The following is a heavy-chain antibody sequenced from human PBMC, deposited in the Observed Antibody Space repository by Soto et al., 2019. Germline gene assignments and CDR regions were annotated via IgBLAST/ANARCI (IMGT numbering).Heavy chain of an antibody. D-gene: IGHD6-19*01. J-gene: IGHJ6*02. CDR3: ARDRPLAVAYSAQEYYYYYGMDV. V-gene: IGHV1-18*04. CDR2: ISAYNGNT. CDR1: GYTFTSYG. Sequence: QVQLVQSGAEVKKPGASVKVSCKASGYTFTSYGISWVRQAPGQGLEWMGWISAYNGNTNYAQKLQGRVTMTTDTSTSTAYMELRSLRSDDTAVYYCARDRPLAVAYSAQEYYYYYGMDVWGQGTTVTVSS.